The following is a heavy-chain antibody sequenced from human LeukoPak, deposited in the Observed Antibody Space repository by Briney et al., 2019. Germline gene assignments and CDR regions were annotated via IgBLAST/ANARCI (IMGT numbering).Heavy chain of an antibody. D-gene: IGHD3-22*01. CDR1: GGSFSGYY. CDR3: ARVYDSSGNDY. V-gene: IGHV4-34*01. J-gene: IGHJ4*02. Sequence: PSETLSLTCAVYGGSFSGYYWSWIRQPPGKGLEWIGEINHSGSTNYNPSLKSRVTISVDTSKNQFSLKLRSVTAADTAVYYCARVYDSSGNDYWGQGTLVTVSS. CDR2: INHSGST.